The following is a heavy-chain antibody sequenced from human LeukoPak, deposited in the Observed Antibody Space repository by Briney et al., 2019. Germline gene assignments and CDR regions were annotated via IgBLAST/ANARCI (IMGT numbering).Heavy chain of an antibody. Sequence: ASVKVSCKASGYTFPSYDINWVRQATGQGLEWMGWMNPNSGNTGYAQKFQGRVTMTRNTSITTAYMELSSLTSEDTAVYYCAREMNPYYYYYGMDVWGQGTTVTVSS. CDR2: MNPNSGNT. D-gene: IGHD1-14*01. V-gene: IGHV1-8*01. J-gene: IGHJ6*02. CDR1: GYTFPSYD. CDR3: AREMNPYYYYYGMDV.